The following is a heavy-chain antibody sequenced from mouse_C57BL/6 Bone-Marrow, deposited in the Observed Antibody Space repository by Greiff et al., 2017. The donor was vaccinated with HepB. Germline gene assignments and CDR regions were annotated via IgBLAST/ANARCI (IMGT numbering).Heavy chain of an antibody. D-gene: IGHD1-1*01. CDR1: GYTFTSYG. CDR3: ARNYYYGSSYDWYFDV. Sequence: QVQLQQSGAELARPGASVKLSCKASGYTFTSYGISWVKQRTGQGLEWIGEIYPRSGNTYYNEKFKGKATLTADKSSSTAYMELRSLTSEDSAVYFCARNYYYGSSYDWYFDVWGTGTTVTVSS. J-gene: IGHJ1*03. CDR2: IYPRSGNT. V-gene: IGHV1-81*01.